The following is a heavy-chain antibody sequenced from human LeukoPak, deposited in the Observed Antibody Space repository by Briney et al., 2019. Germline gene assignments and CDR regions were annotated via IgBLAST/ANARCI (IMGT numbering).Heavy chain of an antibody. CDR3: ARHGPLYDIWSAQFYFDY. CDR1: GGSISTFH. CDR2: IYYSGTT. D-gene: IGHD3-3*01. V-gene: IGHV4-59*08. Sequence: PSETLSLTCTVSGGSISTFHWSWIRQRPGKGLEWIGYIYYSGTTNYNPSLESRVTISVDMSKSQFSLTLSSVTAADTALYYCARHGPLYDIWSAQFYFDYWGQGTLVAVSS. J-gene: IGHJ4*02.